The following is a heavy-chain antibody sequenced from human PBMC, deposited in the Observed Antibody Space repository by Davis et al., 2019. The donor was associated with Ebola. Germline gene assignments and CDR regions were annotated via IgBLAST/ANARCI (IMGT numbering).Heavy chain of an antibody. CDR3: ARGAVVVVAATLYYYYGMDV. D-gene: IGHD2-15*01. CDR2: INHSGST. J-gene: IGHJ6*02. CDR1: GGSIISSNYY. Sequence: SETLSLTCTVSGGSIISSNYYWGWIRQPPGKGLEWIGEINHSGSTNYNPSLKSRVTISVDTSKNQFSLKLSSVTAADTAVYYCARGAVVVVAATLYYYYGMDVWGQGTTVTVSS. V-gene: IGHV4-39*07.